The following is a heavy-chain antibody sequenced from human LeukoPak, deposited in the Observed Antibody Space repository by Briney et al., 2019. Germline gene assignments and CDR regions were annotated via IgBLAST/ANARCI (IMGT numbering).Heavy chain of an antibody. CDR2: IYYSGST. V-gene: IGHV4-39*01. Sequence: SETLSLTCTVSGGSISSSSYYWGWIRRPPGKGLEWIGSIYYSGSTYYNPSLKSRVTISVDTSKNQFSLKLSSVTAADTAVYYCARFVVVVGATGFDYWGQGTLVTVSS. D-gene: IGHD2-15*01. CDR3: ARFVVVVGATGFDY. CDR1: GGSISSSSYY. J-gene: IGHJ4*02.